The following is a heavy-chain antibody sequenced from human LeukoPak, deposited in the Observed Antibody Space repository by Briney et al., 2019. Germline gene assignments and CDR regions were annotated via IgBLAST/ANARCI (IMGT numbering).Heavy chain of an antibody. D-gene: IGHD3-22*01. J-gene: IGHJ4*02. V-gene: IGHV3-21*01. Sequence: GGSRRLSCAASGITFSSYAMNWVRQAPGKGLEWVSSISSSSGYIYYADSVKGRFTISRDNAKNSLYLQMNSLRAEDTAVYYCARDRAQYYYDSSGGLDYWGQGTLVTVSS. CDR2: ISSSSGYI. CDR1: GITFSSYA. CDR3: ARDRAQYYYDSSGGLDY.